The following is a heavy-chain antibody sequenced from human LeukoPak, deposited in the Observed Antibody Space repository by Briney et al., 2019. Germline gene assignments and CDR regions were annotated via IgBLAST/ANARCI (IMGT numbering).Heavy chain of an antibody. CDR1: GFTFSSYA. Sequence: GGSLRLSCAASGFTFSSYAMSWVRQAPGKGLEWVSAISGSGGSTYYADSVKGRFTISRDNSKNTLYLQMNSLRAEDTAVYYCAKASLYCSSTSCSYYYYYGMDVWGQGTTVTVSS. V-gene: IGHV3-23*01. D-gene: IGHD2-2*01. CDR3: AKASLYCSSTSCSYYYYYGMDV. CDR2: ISGSGGST. J-gene: IGHJ6*02.